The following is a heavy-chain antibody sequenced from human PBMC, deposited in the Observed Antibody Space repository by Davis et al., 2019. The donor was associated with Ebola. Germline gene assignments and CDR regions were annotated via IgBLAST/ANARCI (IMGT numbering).Heavy chain of an antibody. CDR2: ISAYNGNT. D-gene: IGHD2-2*02. CDR1: GYSFTSYW. J-gene: IGHJ6*02. CDR3: ARFIVPAAIASVSYYGMDV. Sequence: GESLKISCKGSGYSFTSYWIGWVRQAPGQGLGWMGWISAYNGNTNYAQKFQGRVTITADESTSTAYMELSSLRSEDTAVYYCARFIVPAAIASVSYYGMDVWGQGTTVTVSS. V-gene: IGHV1-18*04.